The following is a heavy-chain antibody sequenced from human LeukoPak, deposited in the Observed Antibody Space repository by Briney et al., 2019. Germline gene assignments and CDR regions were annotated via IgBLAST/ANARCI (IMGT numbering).Heavy chain of an antibody. Sequence: ASVKVSCKASGYTFTSYGISWVRQAPGQGLEWMGWISAYNGNTNYAQKFQGRVTITTDESTSTAYMELSSLRSEDTAVYYCARGLTMMPFDYWGQGTLVTVSS. J-gene: IGHJ4*02. CDR3: ARGLTMMPFDY. CDR2: ISAYNGNT. D-gene: IGHD3-22*01. CDR1: GYTFTSYG. V-gene: IGHV1-18*01.